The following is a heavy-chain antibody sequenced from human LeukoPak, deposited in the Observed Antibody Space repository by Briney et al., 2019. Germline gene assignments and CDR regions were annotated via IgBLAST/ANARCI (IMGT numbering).Heavy chain of an antibody. D-gene: IGHD6-13*01. Sequence: SETLSLTCTVSGGSVSGYYWSWIRQPPGKGLEWIGYIHYSGSTSYNPSLKSRVTISVDTSKDQLSLKLSSVSAADTAVYYYARGSIAAAGSDNIDYWGQGTLVTVSS. V-gene: IGHV4-59*02. CDR3: ARGSIAAAGSDNIDY. J-gene: IGHJ4*02. CDR1: GGSVSGYY. CDR2: IHYSGST.